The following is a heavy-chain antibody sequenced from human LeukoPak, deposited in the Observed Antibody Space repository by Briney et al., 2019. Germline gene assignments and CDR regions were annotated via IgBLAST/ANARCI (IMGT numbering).Heavy chain of an antibody. D-gene: IGHD4-17*01. V-gene: IGHV3-73*01. Sequence: PGGSLRLSCAASGFTFSGSAMHWVRQASGEGLEWVGRIRSKANSYATTYAASVKGRFTISRDDSKNTAYLQMNSLETEDTAVYYCTRTYGDYTSFENVWGQGTTVTVSS. CDR1: GFTFSGSA. CDR3: TRTYGDYTSFENV. CDR2: IRSKANSYAT. J-gene: IGHJ6*02.